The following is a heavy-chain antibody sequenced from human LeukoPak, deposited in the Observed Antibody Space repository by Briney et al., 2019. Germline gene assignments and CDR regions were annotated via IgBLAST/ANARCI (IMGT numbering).Heavy chain of an antibody. CDR1: GGTFISYA. D-gene: IGHD3-10*01. Sequence: SVRVSSKASGGTFISYAISWVRQAPGQGRGWMGGILPIFGPPTYAQRLQARFTITTDESTSTAYMELSSLRSEDTAVYFCANHAGSYSSHFDYWGQGTRVTVSS. J-gene: IGHJ4*02. CDR2: ILPIFGPP. CDR3: ANHAGSYSSHFDY. V-gene: IGHV1-69*05.